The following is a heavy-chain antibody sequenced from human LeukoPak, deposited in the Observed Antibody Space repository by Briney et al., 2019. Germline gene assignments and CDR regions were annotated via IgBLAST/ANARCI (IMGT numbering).Heavy chain of an antibody. CDR3: ARDSPRVVPAAKNPNWFDP. CDR2: IGSSSSYI. Sequence: PGGSLRLSCAASGFTFSSYSMNWVRQAPGKGLEWVSSIGSSSSYIYYADSVKGRFTISRDNAKNSLYLQMNSLRAEDTAVYYCARDSPRVVPAAKNPNWFDPWGQGTLVTVSS. J-gene: IGHJ5*02. V-gene: IGHV3-21*01. D-gene: IGHD2-2*01. CDR1: GFTFSSYS.